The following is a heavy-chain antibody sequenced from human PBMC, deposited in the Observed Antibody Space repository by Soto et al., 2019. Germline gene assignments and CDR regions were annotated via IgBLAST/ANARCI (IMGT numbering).Heavy chain of an antibody. Sequence: EVQLVESGGGLEQPGRSLRLSCAASGFTFDDYAMHWVRQAPGKGLEWVSGISWNSGSIGYADSVKGRFTISRDNAKNSLYLQMNSLRAEDTALYYCAKGNEINWNYDWFDPWGQGTLVTVSS. V-gene: IGHV3-9*01. J-gene: IGHJ5*02. CDR3: AKGNEINWNYDWFDP. CDR1: GFTFDDYA. D-gene: IGHD1-7*01. CDR2: ISWNSGSI.